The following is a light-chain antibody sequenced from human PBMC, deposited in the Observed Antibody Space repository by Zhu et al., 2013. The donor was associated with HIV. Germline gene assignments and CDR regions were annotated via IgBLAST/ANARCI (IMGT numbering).Light chain of an antibody. CDR1: SSNIGNNY. CDR2: DND. CDR3: GAWDSSLTYWV. Sequence: SVLTQPPSVSAAPGQKVTISCSGSSSNIGNNYVSWYQQFPGTAPKVLIYDNDKRPSGIPDRFSGSRSGTSATLGITGLQTGDEADYYCGAWDSSLTYWVFGGGTRLTVL. J-gene: IGLJ3*02. V-gene: IGLV1-51*01.